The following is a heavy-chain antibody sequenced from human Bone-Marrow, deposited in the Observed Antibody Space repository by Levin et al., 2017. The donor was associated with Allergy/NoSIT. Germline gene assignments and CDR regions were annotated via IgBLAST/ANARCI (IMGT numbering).Heavy chain of an antibody. CDR2: ISYDGSNK. CDR1: GFTFSSYG. V-gene: IGHV3-30*18. D-gene: IGHD3-9*01. CDR3: AKDAEGDILTGYYNYYMDV. Sequence: GGSLRLSCAASGFTFSSYGMHWVRQAPGKGLEWVAVISYDGSNKYYADSVKGRFTISRDNSKNTLYLQMNSLRAEDTAVYYCAKDAEGDILTGYYNYYMDVWGKGTTVTVSS. J-gene: IGHJ6*03.